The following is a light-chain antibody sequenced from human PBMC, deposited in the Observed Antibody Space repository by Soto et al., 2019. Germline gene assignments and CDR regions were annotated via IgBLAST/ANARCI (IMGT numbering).Light chain of an antibody. CDR1: QSVSCW. J-gene: IGKJ1*01. CDR3: QHYNTEGVA. V-gene: IGKV1-5*01. Sequence: DTQMPKYPSTLSASVAARVTLYYRASQSVSCWLAWYQQKPGKAPKLLIYDASTLKTGVPSRFSGSGSQTEFTLTITSLQPDDFATYFCQHYNTEGVAFGHGTKVDIK. CDR2: DAS.